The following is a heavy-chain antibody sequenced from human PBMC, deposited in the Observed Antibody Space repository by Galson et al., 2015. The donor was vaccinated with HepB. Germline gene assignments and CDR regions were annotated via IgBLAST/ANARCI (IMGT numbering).Heavy chain of an antibody. CDR3: ARKIASPDYDYYGLDV. J-gene: IGHJ6*02. V-gene: IGHV3-49*03. CDR1: EFTFGDYA. Sequence: SLRLSCATFEFTFGDYAMSWFRQAPGKGLEWIGFIRTKAYGGTTEYAASVKGKFIISRDDSESIAYLQMNSLTSDDTAVYYCARKIASPDYDYYGLDVWGQGTTVTAS. D-gene: IGHD4/OR15-4a*01. CDR2: IRTKAYGGTT.